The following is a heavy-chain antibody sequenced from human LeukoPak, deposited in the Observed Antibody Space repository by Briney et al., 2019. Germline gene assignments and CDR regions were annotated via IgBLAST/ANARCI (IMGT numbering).Heavy chain of an antibody. CDR3: AELGITMIGGV. CDR2: ISYDGSNE. Sequence: GRSLRLSCAASGFTFSSYVMHWVRQAPGHGLEWVAIISYDGSNEYYADSVKGRFTISRDNSKNTMYLQMNSLRAADTAVYYCAELGITMIGGVWGKGTTVTISS. J-gene: IGHJ6*04. V-gene: IGHV3-30*04. CDR1: GFTFSSYV. D-gene: IGHD3-10*02.